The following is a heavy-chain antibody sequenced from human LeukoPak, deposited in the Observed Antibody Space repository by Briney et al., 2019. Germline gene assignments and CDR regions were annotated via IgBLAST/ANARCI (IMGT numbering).Heavy chain of an antibody. J-gene: IGHJ4*02. CDR3: ANSGKYDDYNPFFEY. D-gene: IGHD4-17*01. CDR2: ISYDGSNN. Sequence: GRCRRLSCAAARFTFSSYCMQCVRQAPGEGLEWVAFISYDGSNNYYADSVKGRFTISRDNSQNTLSPQMKSLRPEDTAVYYCANSGKYDDYNPFFEYWGQGPLVTVSS. CDR1: RFTFSSYC. V-gene: IGHV3-30*18.